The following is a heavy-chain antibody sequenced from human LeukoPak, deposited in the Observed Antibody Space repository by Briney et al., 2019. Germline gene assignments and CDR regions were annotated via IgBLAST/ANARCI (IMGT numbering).Heavy chain of an antibody. CDR3: ARSSSSSTSCYACFDY. V-gene: IGHV3-21*01. CDR1: GFTFSTYA. J-gene: IGHJ4*02. Sequence: GGSLRLSCAASGFTFSTYAMSWVRQAPGKGLEWVSSISSSSSYIYYADSVKGRFTISRDNAKNSLYLQMNSLRAEDTAVYYCARSSSSSTSCYACFDYWGQGTLVTVSS. D-gene: IGHD2-2*01. CDR2: ISSSSSYI.